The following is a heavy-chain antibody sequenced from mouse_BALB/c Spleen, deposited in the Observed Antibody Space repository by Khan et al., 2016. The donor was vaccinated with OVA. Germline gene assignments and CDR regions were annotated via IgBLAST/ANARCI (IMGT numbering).Heavy chain of an antibody. CDR3: ARDRIDD. CDR1: GYTFTSYW. CDR2: INPPSGYT. V-gene: IGHV1-7*01. J-gene: IGHJ2*01. Sequence: QVQLQQSGAELAKPGASVKMSCTASGYTFTSYWMHWIKKRPGQGLEWIGYINPPSGYTDYNQKFKDKATLTADQSSSTAYMQLSSLTSDDSAVYYCARDRIDDWGQGTALTVSS.